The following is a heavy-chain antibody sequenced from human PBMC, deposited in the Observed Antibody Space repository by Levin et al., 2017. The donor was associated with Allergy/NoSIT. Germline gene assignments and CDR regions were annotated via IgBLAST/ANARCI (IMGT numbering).Heavy chain of an antibody. V-gene: IGHV3-23*01. J-gene: IGHJ4*02. Sequence: HPGGSLRLSCAASGFTFSNYAMSWVRQAPGKGLEWVSAISGRSENTYYAGSVKGRFTVSRDDSKNTLSLQMNNLRAEDTAVYYCATVSPTTVGLADYWGQGTLVTVSS. D-gene: IGHD4-23*01. CDR2: ISGRSENT. CDR1: GFTFSNYA. CDR3: ATVSPTTVGLADY.